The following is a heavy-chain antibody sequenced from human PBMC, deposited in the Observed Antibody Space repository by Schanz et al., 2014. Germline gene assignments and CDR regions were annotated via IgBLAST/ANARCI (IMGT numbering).Heavy chain of an antibody. CDR1: GGTFSNHG. CDR3: ARDAADFLAGYYLDT. CDR2: TIPMINEA. J-gene: IGHJ4*02. D-gene: IGHD3-9*01. Sequence: QVQLVQSGAEVKKPGASVKVSCKTSGGTFSNHGITWVRQAPGQGFEWIGRTIPMINEAKYADKFRGRVSMTADKSTSTAYMVLSGLTHEDTATYYCARDAADFLAGYYLDTWGQGTLVVVSS. V-gene: IGHV1-69*04.